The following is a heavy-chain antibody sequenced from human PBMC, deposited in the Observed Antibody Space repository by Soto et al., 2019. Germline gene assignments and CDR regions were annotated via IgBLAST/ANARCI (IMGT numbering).Heavy chain of an antibody. CDR3: TTDPSSIAARPLIVGYYYYYGMDV. CDR1: GFTFSNAW. Sequence: PGGSLRLSCAASGFTFSNAWMNWVRQAPGKGLEWVGRIKSKTDGGTTDYAAPVKGRFTISRDDSKNTLYLQMNSLKTEDTAVYYCTTDPSSIAARPLIVGYYYYYGMDVWGQGTTVTVSS. CDR2: IKSKTDGGTT. J-gene: IGHJ6*02. D-gene: IGHD6-6*01. V-gene: IGHV3-15*07.